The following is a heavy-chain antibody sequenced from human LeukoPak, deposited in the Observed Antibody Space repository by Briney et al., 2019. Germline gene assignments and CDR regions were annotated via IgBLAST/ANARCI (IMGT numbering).Heavy chain of an antibody. Sequence: GGSLRLSCAASGFTVSDNYMGWVRQPPGKGLEWVSVIYSGGNTFYPDSVRGRFTISRDDSKNTLYLQMNSLRAEDTAVYYCARAVTTGYFDLWGRGTLVTASS. CDR2: IYSGGNT. V-gene: IGHV3-66*01. CDR3: ARAVTTGYFDL. D-gene: IGHD4-11*01. J-gene: IGHJ2*01. CDR1: GFTVSDNY.